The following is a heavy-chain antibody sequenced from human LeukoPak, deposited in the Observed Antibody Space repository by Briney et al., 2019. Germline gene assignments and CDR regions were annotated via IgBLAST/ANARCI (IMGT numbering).Heavy chain of an antibody. Sequence: GGSLRLSCAACVFTLRSNYMSWVRQAPGKGLEWVSVIYSGGSTYYADSVKGRFTISRDNSKNTLYLQMNSLRAEDTAVYYCADSTLPGGSDLWGRGTLVTVSS. J-gene: IGHJ2*01. CDR2: IYSGGST. D-gene: IGHD3-16*01. V-gene: IGHV3-66*01. CDR3: ADSTLPGGSDL. CDR1: VFTLRSNY.